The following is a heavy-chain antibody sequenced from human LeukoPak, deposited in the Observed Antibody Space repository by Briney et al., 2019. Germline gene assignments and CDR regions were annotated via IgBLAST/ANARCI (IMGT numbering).Heavy chain of an antibody. CDR3: AKIRYFDYNFDY. CDR1: GFTFSSYA. CDR2: ISGSGGST. J-gene: IGHJ4*02. D-gene: IGHD3-9*01. V-gene: IGHV3-23*01. Sequence: GGSLRLSXAASGFTFSSYAMSWVRQTPGKGLGWLSAISGSGGSTYYADSVKGRFTISRDNSKNTLYLQMNSLRAEDTAVYYCAKIRYFDYNFDYWGQGTLVTVSS.